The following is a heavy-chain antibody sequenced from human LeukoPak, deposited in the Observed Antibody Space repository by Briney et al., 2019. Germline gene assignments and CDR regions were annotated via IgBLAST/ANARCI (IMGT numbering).Heavy chain of an antibody. J-gene: IGHJ4*02. D-gene: IGHD3-22*01. V-gene: IGHV3-7*01. CDR1: GFTFSSYW. CDR3: ARGGRYYYDSSGYYSY. Sequence: SGGSLRLSCAASGFTFSSYWMSWVRQAPGKGLEWVANIKQDGSEKYYVDSVKGRFTISRDNAKNSLYLQMNSLRAEDTAVYYCARGGRYYYDSSGYYSYWGQGTLVTVSS. CDR2: IKQDGSEK.